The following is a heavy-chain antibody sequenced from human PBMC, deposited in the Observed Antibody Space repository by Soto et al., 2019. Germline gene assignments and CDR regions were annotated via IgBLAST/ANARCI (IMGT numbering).Heavy chain of an antibody. J-gene: IGHJ6*02. V-gene: IGHV4-31*03. CDR3: ARDRWVRYGMDV. CDR1: GGSISSGGYY. Sequence: QVQLQESGPGLVKPSQTLSLTCTVSGGSISSGGYYWSWIRQHPGKGLEWIGYIYYSGSTYYNPSLKSRVTLSVDPSKNQFSLKLSSVTAADTAVSSCARDRWVRYGMDVWGQGTTVTVSS. D-gene: IGHD1-26*01. CDR2: IYYSGST.